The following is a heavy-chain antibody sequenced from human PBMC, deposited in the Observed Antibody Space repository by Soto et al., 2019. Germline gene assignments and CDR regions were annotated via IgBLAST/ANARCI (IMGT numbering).Heavy chain of an antibody. V-gene: IGHV3-48*01. J-gene: IGHJ4*02. Sequence: GGSLRLSCAASGFTFSSYSMNWVRQAPGKGLEWVSYISSSSSTIYYADSVKGRFTISRDNSKNTLYLQMNSLRAEDTAVYYCAKDRGAVAVVGFDYWGQGTLVTVSS. D-gene: IGHD6-19*01. CDR1: GFTFSSYS. CDR2: ISSSSSTI. CDR3: AKDRGAVAVVGFDY.